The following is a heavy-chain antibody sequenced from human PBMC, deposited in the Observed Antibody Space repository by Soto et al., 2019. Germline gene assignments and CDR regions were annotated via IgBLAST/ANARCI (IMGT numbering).Heavy chain of an antibody. CDR1: GLTFENFW. D-gene: IGHD3-16*01. V-gene: IGHV3-7*01. J-gene: IGHJ5*02. CDR3: ARGGRDTYNWFDP. Sequence: EVQLVESGGGLVQPGGSLRISCVVSGLTFENFWMSWVRQARGKGLEWVANIKQDGSERYYLDSVRGRFTISRDNAENSLSLQMNSLRVDDTAVYYCARGGRDTYNWFDPWGQGTLVIVSS. CDR2: IKQDGSER.